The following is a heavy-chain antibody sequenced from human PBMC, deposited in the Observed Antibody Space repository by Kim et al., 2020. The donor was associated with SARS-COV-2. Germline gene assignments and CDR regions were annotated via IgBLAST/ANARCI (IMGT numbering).Heavy chain of an antibody. Sequence: GGSLRLSCAASGFTFSSYGMHWVRQAPGKGLEWVAVISYDGSNKYYADSVKGRFTISRDNSKNTLYLQMNSLRAEDTAVYYCAKSLSTGRWTQGYWGQGTLVTVSS. CDR1: GFTFSSYG. CDR3: AKSLSTGRWTQGY. D-gene: IGHD3-10*01. CDR2: ISYDGSNK. V-gene: IGHV3-30*18. J-gene: IGHJ4*02.